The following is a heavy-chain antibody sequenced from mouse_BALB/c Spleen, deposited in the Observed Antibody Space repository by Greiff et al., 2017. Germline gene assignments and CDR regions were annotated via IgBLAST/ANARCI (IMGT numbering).Heavy chain of an antibody. V-gene: IGHV1-77*01. J-gene: IGHJ3*01. CDR1: GYTFTDYY. D-gene: IGHD1-1*01. CDR2: IYPGSGNT. CDR3: ARSITTVVAPCAY. Sequence: VKLVESGAELARPGASVKLSCKASGYTFTDYYINWVKQRTGQGLEWIGEIYPGSGNTYYNEKFKGKATLTADQSSSTAYMQLSSLTSEDSAVYFCARSITTVVAPCAYWGRGTLVTVSA.